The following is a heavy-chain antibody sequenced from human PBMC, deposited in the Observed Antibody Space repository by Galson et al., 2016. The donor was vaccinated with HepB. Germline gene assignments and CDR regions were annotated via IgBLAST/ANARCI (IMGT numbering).Heavy chain of an antibody. CDR2: IYSGDSDT. CDR3: ARKGNFDTLYYGLDV. J-gene: IGHJ6*02. D-gene: IGHD3-22*01. Sequence: MGIIYSGDSDTRYSPSFQGQVTISADKSIRTSYLQWTRLKASDTAMYYCARKGNFDTLYYGLDVWGQGTTVTVSS. V-gene: IGHV5-51*01.